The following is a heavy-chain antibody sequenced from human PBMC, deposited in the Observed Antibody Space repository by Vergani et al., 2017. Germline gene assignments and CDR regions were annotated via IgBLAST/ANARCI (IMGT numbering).Heavy chain of an antibody. Sequence: QVQLVQSGAEVKKPGSSVKVSCKASGGTFSSYTISWVRQAPGQGLEWMGRVIPILGIANYAQKFQGRVTITADKSTSTAYMELISLRSEDTAVYYCASQHKAARDLDYWGQGTLVTVSS. D-gene: IGHD6-6*01. CDR1: GGTFSSYT. CDR3: ASQHKAARDLDY. CDR2: VIPILGIA. J-gene: IGHJ4*02. V-gene: IGHV1-69*02.